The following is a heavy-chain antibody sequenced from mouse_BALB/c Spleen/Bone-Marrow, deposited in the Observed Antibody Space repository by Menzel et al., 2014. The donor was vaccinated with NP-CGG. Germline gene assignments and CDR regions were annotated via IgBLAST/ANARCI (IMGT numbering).Heavy chain of an antibody. D-gene: IGHD1-1*01. CDR1: GFNIEDTY. CDR3: ASYYYGHYFDY. J-gene: IGHJ2*01. CDR2: IDPANGNT. Sequence: VQLQQSGAELVKPGASVKLSCTASGFNIEDTYMHWVKQRPEQGLEWIGRIDPANGNTKYDPKFQGKATITADTSSNTAYLQLSSLTSEDTAVYYCASYYYGHYFDYWGQGTTLTVSS. V-gene: IGHV14-3*02.